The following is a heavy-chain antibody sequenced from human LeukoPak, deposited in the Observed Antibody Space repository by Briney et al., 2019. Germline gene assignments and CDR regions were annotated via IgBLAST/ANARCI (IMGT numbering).Heavy chain of an antibody. CDR1: GFTFSDHY. CDR3: ARDTKAYYGSGSYFDD. V-gene: IGHV3-11*05. D-gene: IGHD3-10*01. J-gene: IGHJ4*02. Sequence: GGSLRLSCAASGFTFSDHYMSWIRQSPGKGLEWVSYISQDSGGTNYADSVKGRFTISRDNAKNSLYLQMNSLRAEDTAVYYCARDTKAYYGSGSYFDDWGQGTLVTVSS. CDR2: ISQDSGGT.